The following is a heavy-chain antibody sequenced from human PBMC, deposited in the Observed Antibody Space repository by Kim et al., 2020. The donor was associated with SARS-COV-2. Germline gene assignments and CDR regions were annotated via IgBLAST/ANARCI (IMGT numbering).Heavy chain of an antibody. CDR3: ARGAGGQQGGGGWVSGWHRDYYYGMDV. D-gene: IGHD6-19*01. Sequence: ASVKVSCKASGYTFTSHGISWVRQAPGQGLEWMGWISAYNGNTNYAQKLQGRVTMTTDTSTSTAYMELRSLRSDETAVYYCARGAGGQQGGGGWVSGWHRDYYYGMDVWGQGTTVAVCS. J-gene: IGHJ6*02. CDR2: ISAYNGNT. CDR1: GYTFTSHG. V-gene: IGHV1-18*01.